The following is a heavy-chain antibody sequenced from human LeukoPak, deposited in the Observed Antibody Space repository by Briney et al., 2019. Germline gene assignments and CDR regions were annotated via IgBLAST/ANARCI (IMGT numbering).Heavy chain of an antibody. Sequence: PGGSLRLSCAASGFTFSSYAMSWVRQAPGKGLEGVSYISSSGSTIYYADSVKGRFTISRDNSKNTLYLQMNSLRAEDTAVYYCAKRARDYIFDYWGQGTLVTVSS. CDR3: AKRARDYIFDY. CDR1: GFTFSSYA. CDR2: ISSSGSTI. J-gene: IGHJ4*02. V-gene: IGHV3-23*01. D-gene: IGHD4-11*01.